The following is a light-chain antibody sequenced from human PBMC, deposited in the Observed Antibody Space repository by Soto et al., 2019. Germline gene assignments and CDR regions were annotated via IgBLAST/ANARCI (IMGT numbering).Light chain of an antibody. V-gene: IGLV2-14*01. Sequence: QSVLTQPASVSGSPGQSITISCTGTSSDVGVYDYVSWYQQHPGKAPKLMIFEVSHRPSGISNRFSGSKSGNTASLTISGLQAEDEADYYCSSYASSSTQVFGGGTKLTVL. J-gene: IGLJ2*01. CDR3: SSYASSSTQV. CDR1: SSDVGVYDY. CDR2: EVS.